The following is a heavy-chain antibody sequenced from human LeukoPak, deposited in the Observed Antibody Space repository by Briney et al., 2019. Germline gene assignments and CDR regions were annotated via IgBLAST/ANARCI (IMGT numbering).Heavy chain of an antibody. CDR1: GFTFSSYG. CDR2: IRYDGSNK. J-gene: IGHJ1*01. V-gene: IGHV3-30*02. Sequence: GGSLRLSCAASGFTFSSYGMHWVRQAPGKGLEWVAFIRYDGSNKYYADSVKGRFTISRDNSKNTLYLQMNSLRAEDTAVYYCATYSSSNGREFQYWGQGTLVTVSS. D-gene: IGHD2-2*01. CDR3: ATYSSSNGREFQY.